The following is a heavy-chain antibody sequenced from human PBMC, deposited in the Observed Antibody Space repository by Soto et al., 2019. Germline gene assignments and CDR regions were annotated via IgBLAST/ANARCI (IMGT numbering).Heavy chain of an antibody. CDR2: IKSKTDGGTT. CDR3: RKPRSSLQWPPFDP. Sequence: PGGSLRLSCAASGFTFSNAWMNWVRQAPGKGLEWVGRIKSKTDGGTTDYAAPVKGRFTISRDDSKNTLYLQMNSLKTEDTAVYYWRKPRSSLQWPPFDPWGHGTQVTVAS. V-gene: IGHV3-15*07. D-gene: IGHD6-19*01. J-gene: IGHJ5*02. CDR1: GFTFSNAW.